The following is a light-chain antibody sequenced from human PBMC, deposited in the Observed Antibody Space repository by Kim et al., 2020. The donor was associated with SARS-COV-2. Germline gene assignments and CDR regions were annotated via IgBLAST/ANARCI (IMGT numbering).Light chain of an antibody. CDR3: LQRLSWPQT. Sequence: EIVLTQSLATLSLSPGERATLSCRASQTIDHHLAWYQQRPGQAPRLLIYDVSNRAAGVPSRFSGSGTGTDFTLTISGLEPEDFVVYYCLQRLSWPQTFGQGTNLEI. CDR1: QTIDHH. J-gene: IGKJ2*01. CDR2: DVS. V-gene: IGKV3-11*01.